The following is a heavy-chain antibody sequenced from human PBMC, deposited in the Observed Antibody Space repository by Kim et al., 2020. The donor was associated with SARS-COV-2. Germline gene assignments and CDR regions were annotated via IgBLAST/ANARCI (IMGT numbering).Heavy chain of an antibody. D-gene: IGHD3-9*01. Sequence: GGSLRLSCAASGFTFSDYYMSWIRQAPGKGLEWVSYISSSSSYTNYADSVKGRFTISRDNAKNSLYLQMNSLRAEDTAVYYCARGGGGTGYYHHDAFDIWGQGTMVTVSS. CDR1: GFTFSDYY. J-gene: IGHJ3*02. CDR2: ISSSSSYT. V-gene: IGHV3-11*05. CDR3: ARGGGGTGYYHHDAFDI.